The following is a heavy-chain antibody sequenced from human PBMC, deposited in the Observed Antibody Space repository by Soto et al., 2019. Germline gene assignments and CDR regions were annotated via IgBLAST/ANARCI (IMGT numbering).Heavy chain of an antibody. D-gene: IGHD2-21*02. Sequence: QVQLVESGGGVVQPGRSPRLSCAASGFTFSSYGMHWVRQAPGKGLEWVAVISYDGSNKYYADSVKGRFTISRDNSKNTLYLQMNSLRAEDTAVYYCAKDGCGGDCYSPPYYFDYWGQGTLVTVSS. J-gene: IGHJ4*02. CDR3: AKDGCGGDCYSPPYYFDY. CDR1: GFTFSSYG. CDR2: ISYDGSNK. V-gene: IGHV3-30*18.